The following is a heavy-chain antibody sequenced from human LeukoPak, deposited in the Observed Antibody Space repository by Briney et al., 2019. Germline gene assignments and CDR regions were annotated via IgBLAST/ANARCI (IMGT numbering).Heavy chain of an antibody. CDR3: ARAGITMVRGVIITKYYFDY. Sequence: ASVKVSCKASGSTFTSYGISWVRQAPGHGLEWMGWISAYNGNTNYAQKLQGRVTMTTDTSTSTAYMELRSLRSDDTAVYYCARAGITMVRGVIITKYYFDYWGQGTLVTVSS. CDR2: ISAYNGNT. V-gene: IGHV1-18*01. CDR1: GSTFTSYG. J-gene: IGHJ4*02. D-gene: IGHD3-10*01.